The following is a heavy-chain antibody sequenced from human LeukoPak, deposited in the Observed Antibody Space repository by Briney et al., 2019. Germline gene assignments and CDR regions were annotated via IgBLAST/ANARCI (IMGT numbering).Heavy chain of an antibody. CDR1: GFTFDDHP. CDR3: AKKSGASANFDY. CDR2: ISGDGGTT. V-gene: IGHV3-43*02. D-gene: IGHD6-13*01. J-gene: IGHJ4*02. Sequence: GGSLRLSCGASGFTFDDHPMHWVRQVPGKGLEWVSLISGDGGTTSYADSVKGRFTISRDNSKNSLYLQMNSLRTEDTALYYCAKKSGASANFDYWGQGTLVTVSS.